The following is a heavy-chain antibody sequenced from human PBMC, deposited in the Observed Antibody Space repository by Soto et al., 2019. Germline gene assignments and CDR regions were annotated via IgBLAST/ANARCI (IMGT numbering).Heavy chain of an antibody. J-gene: IGHJ3*01. D-gene: IGHD3-9*01. V-gene: IGHV3-23*01. CDR2: TNGDGGGT. CDR3: ANILGYHPWAADGFDG. CDR1: GFTFSSLA. Sequence: EVQLLESGGGLVQPGGSLRLSCAASGFTFSSLAMSWVRQAPGKGLQWVSMITNGDGGGTYYADSVKGRFTISRDNSKNTLYLQMNGLRAEDTAVYYCANILGYHPWAADGFDGWGQGTMVTVSS.